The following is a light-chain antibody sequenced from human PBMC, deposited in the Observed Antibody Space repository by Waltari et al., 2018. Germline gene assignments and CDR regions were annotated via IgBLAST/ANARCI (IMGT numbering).Light chain of an antibody. CDR1: QNIKTY. Sequence: DTQVTQSPSSLSAAIRARVTISCRTSQNIKTYLNWYLQKPGKAPKLLINAASTLLSGVPTRFSGSGSGTDFTLTISSVQVEDVATYFCQQSYSTPLYTTGQGTKIEIK. V-gene: IGKV1-39*01. CDR2: AAS. J-gene: IGKJ2*01. CDR3: QQSYSTPLYT.